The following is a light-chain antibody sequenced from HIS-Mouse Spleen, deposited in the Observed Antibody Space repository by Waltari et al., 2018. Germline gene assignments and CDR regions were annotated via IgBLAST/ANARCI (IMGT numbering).Light chain of an antibody. Sequence: EIVMTQSPATLSVSPGERATLSCRASQSVRGNLAWYQQKPGQAPRLLIYGASTRATGIPARFSGSGSGTEFTLTISSMQSEDFAVYYCQQYNNWPPTFGGGTKVEIK. CDR3: QQYNNWPPT. J-gene: IGKJ4*01. V-gene: IGKV3-15*01. CDR2: GAS. CDR1: QSVRGN.